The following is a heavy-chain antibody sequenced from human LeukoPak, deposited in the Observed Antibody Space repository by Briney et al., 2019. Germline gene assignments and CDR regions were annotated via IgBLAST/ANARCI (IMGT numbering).Heavy chain of an antibody. J-gene: IGHJ5*02. CDR3: ARVALISGWYGTTNPFDP. CDR2: MNPNSGNT. Sequence: GASVRVSCKASGYTFTSYDINWVRQATGQGLEWMGWMNPNSGNTGYAQKFQGRVTMTRNTSISTAYMELSSLRSEDTAVYYCARVALISGWYGTTNPFDPWGQGTLVTVSS. V-gene: IGHV1-8*01. D-gene: IGHD6-19*01. CDR1: GYTFTSYD.